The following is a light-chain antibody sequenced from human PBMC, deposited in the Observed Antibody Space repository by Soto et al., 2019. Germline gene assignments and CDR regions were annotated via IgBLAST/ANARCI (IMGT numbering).Light chain of an antibody. J-gene: IGLJ2*01. CDR1: SSDVGSYNL. V-gene: IGLV2-23*02. Sequence: QSALPQPASVSVSPGQSITISCTGTSSDVGSYNLVSWYQQHPGKAPKLMIYEVSKRPSGVSNRFSGSKSGNTASLTISGLQAEDEADYYCCSYAGSSTLVFGGGTQLTVL. CDR2: EVS. CDR3: CSYAGSSTLV.